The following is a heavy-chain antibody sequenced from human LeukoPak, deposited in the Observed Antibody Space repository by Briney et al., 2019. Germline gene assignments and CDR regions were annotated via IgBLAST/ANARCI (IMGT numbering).Heavy chain of an antibody. CDR1: GFTFSSYG. J-gene: IGHJ4*02. V-gene: IGHV3-33*01. Sequence: TGGSLRLSCAASGFTFSSYGMHWVRQAPGKGLEWVAVIWYDGSNKYYADSVKGRFTISRDNSKNTLYLQMNSLRAEDTAVYYCARGDWSSSLNFDYWGQGTLVTVSS. CDR3: ARGDWSSSLNFDY. CDR2: IWYDGSNK. D-gene: IGHD6-6*01.